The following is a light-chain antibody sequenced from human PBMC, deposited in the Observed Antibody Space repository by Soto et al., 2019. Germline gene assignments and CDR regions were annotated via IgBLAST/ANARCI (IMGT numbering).Light chain of an antibody. CDR3: LQYNSYSRWT. V-gene: IGKV1-5*01. CDR1: QIISNW. CDR2: DAS. Sequence: DIQMTQSPSTLSASVGDRVTITCRASQIISNWLAWYQQRPGSAPRILIYDASNLESGVPLRFSGSGSGTEFTLTISSLQPEDFATYYCLQYNSYSRWTFGPGTKVDI. J-gene: IGKJ1*01.